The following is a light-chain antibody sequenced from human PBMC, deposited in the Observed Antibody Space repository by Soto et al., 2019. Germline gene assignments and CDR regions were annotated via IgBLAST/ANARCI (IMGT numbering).Light chain of an antibody. Sequence: QSALTQPPSASGSPGQSVTISCTGTSSDVGGYNSVSWYQQHPGKAPKLMIYEVSKRPSGVPDRFSGSKSGNTASLTVSGLQAEDDAYYHCSSYAGSHNFVVFGGGTKLTVL. CDR3: SSYAGSHNFVV. V-gene: IGLV2-8*01. CDR1: SSDVGGYNS. J-gene: IGLJ2*01. CDR2: EVS.